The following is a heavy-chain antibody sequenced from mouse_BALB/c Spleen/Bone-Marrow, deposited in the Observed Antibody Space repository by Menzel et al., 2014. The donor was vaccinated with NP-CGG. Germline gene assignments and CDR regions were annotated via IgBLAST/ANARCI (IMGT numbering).Heavy chain of an antibody. CDR3: TRDVGNYVLFVY. Sequence: EVKLVESGGGLVQPGGSLRLSCATSGFTFTDYYMSWVRQPPGKALEWLGFIRNKANGYTTEYSASVKGRFTISRDNSQSILYLKMNTLIAEDSATYYCTRDVGNYVLFVYWGQGTLVTVSA. D-gene: IGHD2-1*01. J-gene: IGHJ3*01. CDR1: GFTFTDYY. CDR2: IRNKANGYTT. V-gene: IGHV7-3*02.